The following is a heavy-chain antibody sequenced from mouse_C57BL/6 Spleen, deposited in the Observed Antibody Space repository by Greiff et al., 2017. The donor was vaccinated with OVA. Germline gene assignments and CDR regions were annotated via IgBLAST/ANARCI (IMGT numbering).Heavy chain of an antibody. Sequence: EVKLQESGEGLVKPGGSLKLSCAASGFTFSSYAMSWVRQTPEKRLEWVAYISSGGDYIYYADTVKGRFTISRDNARNTLYLQMSSLKSEDTAMYYCTRDYYGNNYYAMDYWGQGTSVTVSS. V-gene: IGHV5-9-1*02. D-gene: IGHD2-1*01. J-gene: IGHJ4*01. CDR2: ISSGGDYI. CDR3: TRDYYGNNYYAMDY. CDR1: GFTFSSYA.